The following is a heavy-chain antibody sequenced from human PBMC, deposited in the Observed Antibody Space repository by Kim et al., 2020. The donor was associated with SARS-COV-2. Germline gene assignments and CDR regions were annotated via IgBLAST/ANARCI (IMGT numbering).Heavy chain of an antibody. D-gene: IGHD6-13*01. CDR3: ARDRGSSSWYGWFDP. CDR1: GGSISSYY. CDR2: IYYSGST. V-gene: IGHV4-59*01. J-gene: IGHJ5*02. Sequence: SETLSLTCTVSGGSISSYYWSWIRQPPGKGLEWIGYIYYSGSTNYNPSLKSRVTISVDTSKNQFSLKLSSVTAADTAVYYCARDRGSSSWYGWFDPWGQGTLVTVSS.